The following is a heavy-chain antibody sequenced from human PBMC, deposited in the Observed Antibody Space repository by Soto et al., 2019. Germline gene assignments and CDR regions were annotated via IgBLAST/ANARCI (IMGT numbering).Heavy chain of an antibody. CDR2: ISERGITT. CDR3: ARGGVV. CDR1: VFNFINFD. V-gene: IGHV3-48*03. J-gene: IGHJ4*02. D-gene: IGHD2-8*01. Sequence: GWSLRLSCVAYVFNFINFDMNWVRQAPGRGLEWISLISERGITTTYADSVRSRFTVSRDNAQSSLYLQMDRLTVEDTGVYYRARGGVVWGRGALVTVSS.